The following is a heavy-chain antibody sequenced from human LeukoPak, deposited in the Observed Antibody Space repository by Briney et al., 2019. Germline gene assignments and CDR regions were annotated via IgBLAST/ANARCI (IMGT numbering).Heavy chain of an antibody. J-gene: IGHJ4*02. CDR2: INWNGFST. V-gene: IGHV3-20*04. Sequence: GGSLRLSCAASGFTFDDYGMTWVRQAPGKGLEWVSDINWNGFSTRYADSVKGRFTISRDNAKNSLYLQMNSLRAEDTALYYCARQSVEYDGSGLDYWGQGTLVTASS. CDR3: ARQSVEYDGSGLDY. D-gene: IGHD3-22*01. CDR1: GFTFDDYG.